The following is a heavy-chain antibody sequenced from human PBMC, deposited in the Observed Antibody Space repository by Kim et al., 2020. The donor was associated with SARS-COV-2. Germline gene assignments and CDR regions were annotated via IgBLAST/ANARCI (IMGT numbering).Heavy chain of an antibody. Sequence: SVKVSCKASGGTFSSYAISWVRQAPGQGLEWMGGIIPIFGTANYAQKFQGRVTITADESTSTAYMELSSLRSEDTAVYYCAAGPLFVPAVEDVDIVATGGGYYYGMDVWGQGTTVTVSS. CDR3: AAGPLFVPAVEDVDIVATGGGYYYGMDV. CDR1: GGTFSSYA. CDR2: IIPIFGTA. D-gene: IGHD5-12*01. V-gene: IGHV1-69*13. J-gene: IGHJ6*02.